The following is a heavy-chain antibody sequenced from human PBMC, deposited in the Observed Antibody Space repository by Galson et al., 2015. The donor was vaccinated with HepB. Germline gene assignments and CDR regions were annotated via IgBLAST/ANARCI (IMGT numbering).Heavy chain of an antibody. D-gene: IGHD3-3*01. CDR1: GFTVSSNY. Sequence: SLRLSCAASGFTVSSNYMSWVRQAPGKGLEWVSVIYSGGSIYYADSVKGRFTISRDNSKNTLYLQMNSLRAEDTAVYYCARGEEWYPSGMDVWGQGTTVTVSS. CDR2: IYSGGSI. V-gene: IGHV3-66*01. CDR3: ARGEEWYPSGMDV. J-gene: IGHJ6*02.